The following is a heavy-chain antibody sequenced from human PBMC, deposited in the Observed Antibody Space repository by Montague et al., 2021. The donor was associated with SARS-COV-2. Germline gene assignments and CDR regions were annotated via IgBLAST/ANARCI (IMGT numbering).Heavy chain of an antibody. Sequence: SETLSLTCSVSGYSISNNYWSWIRQPPGKGLEWLGYIFSSGTATXNAALRSRLTISVDTYTNQFSLKVTSVTTTDTATYYCARGEGAGPFDYWGRGTLVTVSS. CDR3: ARGEGAGPFDY. V-gene: IGHV4-59*01. CDR2: IFSSGTA. J-gene: IGHJ4*02. CDR1: GYSISNNY. D-gene: IGHD6-19*01.